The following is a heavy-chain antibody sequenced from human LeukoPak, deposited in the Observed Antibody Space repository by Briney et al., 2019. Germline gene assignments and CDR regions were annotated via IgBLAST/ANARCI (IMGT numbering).Heavy chain of an antibody. CDR3: ARDRQDDFWSGYAHY. D-gene: IGHD3-3*01. V-gene: IGHV3-30*04. Sequence: GSLRLSCVGSGFTFRNYAFHWVRPAPGKGLGWLAVISDDGFDKYYADSVKGRFTMSRDDANNTVYLHLDSLRVEDTAFYYCARDRQDDFWSGYAHYWGQGTLVTVSS. CDR1: GFTFRNYA. CDR2: ISDDGFDK. J-gene: IGHJ4*02.